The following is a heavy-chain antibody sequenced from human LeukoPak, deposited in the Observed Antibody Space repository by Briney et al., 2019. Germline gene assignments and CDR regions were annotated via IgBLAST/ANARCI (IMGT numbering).Heavy chain of an antibody. CDR1: GASVSSGDHH. CDR3: ATYYVNGAGRGH. J-gene: IGHJ4*02. CDR2: NMNT. Sequence: PSETLSLTCIVSGASVSSGDHHWSWIRQAPGKGLEWIGHNMNTYYNPSLKSRVTISIDTSKNQFSLMLSTVTAAVTAIYYCATYYVNGAGRGHWGPGTLVTVSS. V-gene: IGHV4-61*08. D-gene: IGHD2-8*01.